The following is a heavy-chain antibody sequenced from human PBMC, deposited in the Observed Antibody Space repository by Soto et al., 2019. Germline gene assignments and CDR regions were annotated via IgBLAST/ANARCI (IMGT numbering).Heavy chain of an antibody. J-gene: IGHJ3*02. CDR1: AFTFSSYA. CDR2: ISGSGGST. V-gene: IGHV3-23*01. Sequence: EVQLLESGGGLVQPGGSLRLSCAASAFTFSSYAMSWVRQAPGKGLEWVSAISGSGGSTYYADSVKGRFTISRDNSKNTLYLQMNSLRVEDTAVYYCAKVKGFFGDAFDIWGQGTMVTVSS. CDR3: AKVKGFFGDAFDI. D-gene: IGHD3-3*01.